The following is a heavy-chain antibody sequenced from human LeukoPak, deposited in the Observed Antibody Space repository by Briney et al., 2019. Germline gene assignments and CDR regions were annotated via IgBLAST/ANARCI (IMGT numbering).Heavy chain of an antibody. CDR2: IYYSWGT. Sequence: SEPLSLTRCVSGGSLSSYFWSWIRQPPGKGPEWVGYIYYSWGTNYTPSLNRRVPISVDTSKHQFSLKLSSVTAADTAVYYCARRRSAGMWEPRNCAFDIWGQGTMVTVSS. D-gene: IGHD1-26*01. CDR1: GGSLSSYF. V-gene: IGHV4-59*08. CDR3: ARRRSAGMWEPRNCAFDI. J-gene: IGHJ3*02.